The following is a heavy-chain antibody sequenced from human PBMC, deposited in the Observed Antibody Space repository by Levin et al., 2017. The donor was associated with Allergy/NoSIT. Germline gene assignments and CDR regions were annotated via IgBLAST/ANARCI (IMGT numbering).Heavy chain of an antibody. V-gene: IGHV3-11*05. J-gene: IGHJ4*02. CDR2: ISSSSSYA. Sequence: GGSLRLSCAVSGFTFSDYYMSWIRQAPGKGLEWVSFISSSSSYAVYADSVKGRFTISRDNAKNSLYLQVNSLRVEDTAVYYCARGTRVPDYWGQGTLVTVSS. CDR3: ARGTRVPDY. CDR1: GFTFSDYY.